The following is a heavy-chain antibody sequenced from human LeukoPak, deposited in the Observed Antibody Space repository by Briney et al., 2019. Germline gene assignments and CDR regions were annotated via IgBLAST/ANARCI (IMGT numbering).Heavy chain of an antibody. D-gene: IGHD6-19*01. J-gene: IGHJ4*02. CDR1: GFTFSSYA. V-gene: IGHV3-9*01. CDR2: ISWNSGSI. CDR3: ARVRIAVAETTPGTFDY. Sequence: PGGSLRLSCAASGFTFSSYAMSWVRQAPGKGLEWVSGISWNSGSIGYADSVKGRFTISRDNAKNSLYLQMNSLRAEDTALYYCARVRIAVAETTPGTFDYWGQGTLVTVSS.